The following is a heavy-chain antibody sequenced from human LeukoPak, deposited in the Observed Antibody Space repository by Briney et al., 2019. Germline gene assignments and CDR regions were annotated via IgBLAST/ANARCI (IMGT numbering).Heavy chain of an antibody. CDR1: GFSVSNGY. J-gene: IGHJ6*02. D-gene: IGHD2-15*01. V-gene: IGHV3-53*01. CDR3: ARDNCGGSCYLNYHAMDV. CDR2: LYSGRST. Sequence: GGSLRLSCAASGFSVSNGYLSWVRQAPGRGLEWVSLLYSGRSTYSADSVRGRFTISRDNSKSTLYLQMHSLTVEDTAVYYCARDNCGGSCYLNYHAMDVWGQGTTVTVSS.